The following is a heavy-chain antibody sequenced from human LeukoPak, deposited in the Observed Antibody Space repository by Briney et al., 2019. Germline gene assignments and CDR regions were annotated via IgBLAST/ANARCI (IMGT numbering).Heavy chain of an antibody. D-gene: IGHD3-10*01. V-gene: IGHV3-23*01. J-gene: IGHJ6*02. Sequence: GGSLRLSCAAASGFTFSPYSMTWVRQAPGKGLEWVSTISGNGANTYYGDSVKGRFTISRDNSKNTLYLQMNSLRDEDTAIYYCAKVPYSDYGSGRPPFMDVWGQGTTVAISS. CDR2: ISGNGANT. CDR3: AKVPYSDYGSGRPPFMDV. CDR1: GFTFSPYS.